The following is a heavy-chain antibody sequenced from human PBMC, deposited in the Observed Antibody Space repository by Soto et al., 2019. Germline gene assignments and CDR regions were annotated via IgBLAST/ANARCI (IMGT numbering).Heavy chain of an antibody. CDR1: GFTFSSYS. CDR3: SREYGSGSYPL. J-gene: IGHJ4*02. D-gene: IGHD3-10*01. V-gene: IGHV3-21*01. Sequence: EVQLVESGGGLVKPGGSLRLSCAASGFTFSSYSMNWVRQAPGKGLEWVSSISSSSSYIYYADSVKGRFTISRVNAKTALYLQMTILRAEDTAVDFCSREYGSGSYPLWGQGTLVTVSS. CDR2: ISSSSSYI.